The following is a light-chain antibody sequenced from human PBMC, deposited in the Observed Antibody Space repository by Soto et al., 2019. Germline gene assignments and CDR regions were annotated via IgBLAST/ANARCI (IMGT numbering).Light chain of an antibody. Sequence: VLTQPPSVSAAPGQKVTISSSGSSSNIGGNSVSWYQQLPGTAPKLLIYDDNKRPSGIPDRFSGSKSGTSATLGITGFQTGDEADYYCGSWDSSLSAYVFGTGTKVTVL. CDR1: SSNIGGNS. CDR2: DDN. J-gene: IGLJ1*01. CDR3: GSWDSSLSAYV. V-gene: IGLV1-51*01.